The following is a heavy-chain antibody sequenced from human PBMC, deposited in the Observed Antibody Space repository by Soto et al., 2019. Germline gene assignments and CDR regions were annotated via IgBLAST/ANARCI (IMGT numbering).Heavy chain of an antibody. Sequence: SVKVSCKASGGTFSSYAISWVRQAPGQGLEWMGGIIPIFGTANYAQKFQGRVTITADKSTSTAYMELRSLRSDDTAVYYCAKNPFWVGRIDYGGQGTLVTVPS. D-gene: IGHD2-15*01. J-gene: IGHJ4*02. V-gene: IGHV1-69*06. CDR2: IIPIFGTA. CDR1: GGTFSSYA. CDR3: AKNPFWVGRIDY.